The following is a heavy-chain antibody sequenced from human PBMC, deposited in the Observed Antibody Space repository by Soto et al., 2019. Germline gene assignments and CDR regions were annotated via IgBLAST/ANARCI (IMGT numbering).Heavy chain of an antibody. CDR2: IVVGSGNT. V-gene: IGHV1-58*01. D-gene: IGHD3-22*01. CDR1: GFTFTSSA. CDR3: AAFITMIVASDWFDP. J-gene: IGHJ5*02. Sequence: SVKVSCKASGFTFTSSAVQWVRQARGQRLEWIGWIVVGSGNTNYAQKFQERVTITRDMSTSTAYMELSSLRSEDTAVYYCAAFITMIVASDWFDPWGQGTRVTVS.